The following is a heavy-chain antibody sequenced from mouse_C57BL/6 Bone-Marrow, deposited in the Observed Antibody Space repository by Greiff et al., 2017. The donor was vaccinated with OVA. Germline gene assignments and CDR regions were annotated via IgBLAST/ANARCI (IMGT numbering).Heavy chain of an antibody. CDR3: ARWHWDNY. CDR1: GYTFTSYT. Sequence: QVQLQQQSGAELARPGASVKMSCKASGYTFTSYTMHWVKQRPGQGLEWIGYINPSSGYTKYNQKFKDKATLTADKSSSTAYMQLSSLTSEDSAVYYCARWHWDNYWGQGTTLTVSS. V-gene: IGHV1-4*01. D-gene: IGHD4-1*01. CDR2: INPSSGYT. J-gene: IGHJ2*01.